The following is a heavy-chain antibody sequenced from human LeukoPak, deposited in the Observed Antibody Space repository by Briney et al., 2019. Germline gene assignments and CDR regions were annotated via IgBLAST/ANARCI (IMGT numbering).Heavy chain of an antibody. CDR3: ARGEDYGDHMLNY. CDR2: ISAPNGNT. Sequence: ASVKVSCKASGYTFTSYGITWVRQAPGQGLEWMAWISAPNGNTNYAQKLQGRVTPTTDTSTSTAYMELRSLRSDDTAVYYCARGEDYGDHMLNYWGQGTLVTVSS. J-gene: IGHJ4*02. D-gene: IGHD4-17*01. V-gene: IGHV1-18*01. CDR1: GYTFTSYG.